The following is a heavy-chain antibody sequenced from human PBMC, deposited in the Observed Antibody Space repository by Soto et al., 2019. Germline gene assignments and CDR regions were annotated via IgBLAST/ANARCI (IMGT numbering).Heavy chain of an antibody. CDR1: GYTLTELS. J-gene: IGHJ6*02. CDR2: FDPEDGET. D-gene: IGHD1-26*01. Sequence: ASVKVSCKVSGYTLTELSMHWVRQAPGKGLEWMGGFDPEDGETNYAQKFQGRVTITADESTSTAYMELSSLRSEDTAVYYCATTPPVGGYYYYGMDVWGQGTTVTVSS. CDR3: ATTPPVGGYYYYGMDV. V-gene: IGHV1-24*01.